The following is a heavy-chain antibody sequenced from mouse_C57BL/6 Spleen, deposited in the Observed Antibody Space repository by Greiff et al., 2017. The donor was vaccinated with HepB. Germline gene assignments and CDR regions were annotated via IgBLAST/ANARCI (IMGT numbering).Heavy chain of an antibody. J-gene: IGHJ4*01. CDR3: TRSSGENYAMDY. D-gene: IGHD3-1*01. CDR2: IDPETGGT. CDR1: GYTFTDYE. V-gene: IGHV1-15*01. Sequence: QVHVKQSGAELVRPGASVTLSCKASGYTFTDYEMHWVKQTPVHGLEWIGAIDPETGGTAYNQKFKGKAILTADKSSSTAYMELRSLTSEDSAVYYCTRSSGENYAMDYWGQGTSVTVSS.